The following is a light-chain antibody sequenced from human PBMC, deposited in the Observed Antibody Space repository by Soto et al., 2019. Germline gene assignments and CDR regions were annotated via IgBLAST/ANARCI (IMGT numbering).Light chain of an antibody. Sequence: DIQMTQCPSSLSASVGDRVTITCRASQSISSYLNWYQQKPGKAPKLLIYAASSLQSGVPSRFSGSGSGTDFTLTISSLQPEDVATYNCQQSDSTPYTFGQGTKLEIK. CDR2: AAS. CDR1: QSISSY. V-gene: IGKV1-39*01. J-gene: IGKJ2*01. CDR3: QQSDSTPYT.